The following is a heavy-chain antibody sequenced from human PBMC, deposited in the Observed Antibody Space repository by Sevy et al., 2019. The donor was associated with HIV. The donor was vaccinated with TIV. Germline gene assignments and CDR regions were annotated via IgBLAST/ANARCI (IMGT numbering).Heavy chain of an antibody. D-gene: IGHD4-17*01. CDR3: ARLTTMPTSDDYGMDV. CDR1: RYTFTDYY. Sequence: ASLKVSCKAARYTFTDYYVHWVRQGPGQGLEWMGWINPNNGGTKYAQRFQGRVTMTRDTSINTAYMELGSLTSDDTAVYYCARLTTMPTSDDYGMDVWGQRTTVTVSS. CDR2: INPNNGGT. J-gene: IGHJ6*02. V-gene: IGHV1-2*02.